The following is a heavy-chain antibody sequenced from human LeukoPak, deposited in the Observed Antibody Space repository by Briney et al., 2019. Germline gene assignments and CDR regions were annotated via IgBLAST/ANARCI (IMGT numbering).Heavy chain of an antibody. CDR2: IYYSGST. CDR3: ARLGYCSSASCGPLDY. V-gene: IGHV4-39*02. CDR1: GGSISSSGYY. D-gene: IGHD2-2*01. Sequence: SETLSLTCTVSGGSISSSGYYWGWIRQPPGKGLERIGNIYYSGSTYYNPSLKSRVTISVDTSKNHFPLKLNSVTAADTALYYCARLGYCSSASCGPLDYWGQGTLVTVSS. J-gene: IGHJ4*02.